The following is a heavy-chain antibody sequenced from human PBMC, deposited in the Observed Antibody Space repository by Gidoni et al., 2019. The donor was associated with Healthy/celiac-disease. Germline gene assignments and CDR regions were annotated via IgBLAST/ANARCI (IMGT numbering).Heavy chain of an antibody. J-gene: IGHJ6*02. V-gene: IGHV5-51*01. Sequence: EVQLVQSGAEVKQPGESLKISCKGSGYSFTSYWIGWVRQMPGKGLEWMGIIYPGDADTRYSPSFQGQVTISADKSISTAYLQWSSLKASDTAMYYCARGLMVRGVTHGMDVWGQGTTVTVSS. CDR3: ARGLMVRGVTHGMDV. CDR1: GYSFTSYW. D-gene: IGHD3-10*01. CDR2: IYPGDADT.